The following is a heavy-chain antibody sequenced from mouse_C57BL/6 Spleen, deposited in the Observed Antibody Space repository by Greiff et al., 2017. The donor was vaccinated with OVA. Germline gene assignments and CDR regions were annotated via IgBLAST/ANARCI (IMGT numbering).Heavy chain of an antibody. Sequence: VQLQQSGAELVKPGASVKMSCKASGYTFTSYWITWVKQRPGQGLEWIGDIYPGSGSTNYNEKFKSKATLTVDTSSSTAYMQLSSLTSEDSAVYYCAREGAVRYYGSSLAWFAYWGQGTLVTVSA. CDR2: IYPGSGST. J-gene: IGHJ3*01. CDR3: AREGAVRYYGSSLAWFAY. V-gene: IGHV1-55*01. CDR1: GYTFTSYW. D-gene: IGHD1-1*01.